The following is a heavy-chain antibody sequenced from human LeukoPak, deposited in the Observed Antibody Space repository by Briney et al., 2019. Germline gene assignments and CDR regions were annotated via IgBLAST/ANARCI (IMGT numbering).Heavy chain of an antibody. Sequence: GGSLRLSCAASAFTFSSYSMNWVRQAPGKGLVWVSRINSDGSSTSYADSVKGRFTISRDNAKNTLYLQMNSLGAEDTAVYYCASQRWLQSSFDYWGQGTLVTVSS. CDR1: AFTFSSYS. CDR3: ASQRWLQSSFDY. CDR2: INSDGSST. V-gene: IGHV3-74*01. J-gene: IGHJ4*02. D-gene: IGHD5-24*01.